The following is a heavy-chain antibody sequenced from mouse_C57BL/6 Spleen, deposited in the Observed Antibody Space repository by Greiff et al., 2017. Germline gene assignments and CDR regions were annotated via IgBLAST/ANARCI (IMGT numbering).Heavy chain of an antibody. CDR3: AREDSNYLAY. V-gene: IGHV1-82*01. D-gene: IGHD2-5*01. CDR2: IYPGDGDT. CDR1: GYAFSSSW. J-gene: IGHJ2*01. Sequence: QVQLQQSGPELVKPGASVKISCKASGYAFSSSWMNWVKQRPGKGLERIGRIYPGDGDTNYNGKFKGKATLTADKSSSTAYLQLSSLTSEDSAVYFCAREDSNYLAYWGQGTTLTVSS.